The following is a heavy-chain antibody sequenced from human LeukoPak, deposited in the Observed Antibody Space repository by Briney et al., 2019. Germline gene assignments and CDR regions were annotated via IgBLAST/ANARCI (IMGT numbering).Heavy chain of an antibody. CDR1: GFTFSRYT. CDR2: ISTSSIYK. V-gene: IGHV3-21*01. Sequence: GGSLRLSCGASGFTFSRYTMNWVRQAPGKGLEWVASISTSSIYKYYGDPVKGRFTISRDNSRNSVYLQMDSLRAEDAALYYCARDIYDYVWGSYRYPPFDYWGQGTLVTVSS. CDR3: ARDIYDYVWGSYRYPPFDY. D-gene: IGHD3-16*02. J-gene: IGHJ4*02.